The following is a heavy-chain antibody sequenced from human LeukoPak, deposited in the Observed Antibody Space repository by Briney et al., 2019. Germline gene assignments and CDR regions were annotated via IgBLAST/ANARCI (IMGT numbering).Heavy chain of an antibody. CDR2: IYYSGST. CDR1: DGSISSGGYY. Sequence: SQTLSLTCTVSDGSISSGGYYWSWIRQHPGKGLEWIGYIYYSGSTYYNPSLKSRVTISVDTSKNQFSLKLSSVTAADTAVYYCASSEMATTFDYWGQGTLATVSS. CDR3: ASSEMATTFDY. V-gene: IGHV4-31*03. J-gene: IGHJ4*02. D-gene: IGHD5-24*01.